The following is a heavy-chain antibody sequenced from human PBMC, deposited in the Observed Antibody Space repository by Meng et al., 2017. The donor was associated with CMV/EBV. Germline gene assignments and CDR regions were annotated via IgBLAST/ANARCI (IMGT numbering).Heavy chain of an antibody. CDR1: GGSISSSNYF. J-gene: IGHJ6*02. CDR2: IYYSGST. V-gene: IGHV4-39*07. D-gene: IGHD1-26*01. Sequence: SETLSLTCSVSGGSISSSNYFWGWIRQPPGKGLEWIGNIYYSGSTYYSPSLKSRVIMSVDTSKNQFSLKLFSVTAADTAVYYCARSFDRNYYYYGIDVWGQGTTVTVSS. CDR3: ARSFDRNYYYYGIDV.